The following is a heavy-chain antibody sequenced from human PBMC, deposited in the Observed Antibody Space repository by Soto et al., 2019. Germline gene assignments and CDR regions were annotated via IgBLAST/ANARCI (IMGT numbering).Heavy chain of an antibody. D-gene: IGHD6-13*01. Sequence: SETLSLTCAVYGASLSDNYCNWLRQPPGKGLEWIGEINHSGNTNYNPSLRSRVTISIDTSKNQLSLNLRSVSAADTAVYYCARGRGKFGAWGQGTPGTV. CDR3: ARGRGKFGA. CDR2: INHSGNT. J-gene: IGHJ5*02. CDR1: GASLSDNY. V-gene: IGHV4-34*01.